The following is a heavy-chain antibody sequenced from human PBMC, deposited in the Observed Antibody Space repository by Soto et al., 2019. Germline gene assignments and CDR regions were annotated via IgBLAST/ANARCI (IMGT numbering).Heavy chain of an antibody. Sequence: SETLSLTCVVSGGSLSDDFWSWIRQPPGMALEWIGEINHLGSINYNPSLKSRVTMSVDTSKNQFSLTLNSVTAADTATYYCARGGISHWAYFYYMDVWDRGTTVTSP. CDR3: ARGGISHWAYFYYMDV. D-gene: IGHD2-21*01. J-gene: IGHJ6*03. CDR2: INHLGSI. V-gene: IGHV4-34*01. CDR1: GGSLSDDF.